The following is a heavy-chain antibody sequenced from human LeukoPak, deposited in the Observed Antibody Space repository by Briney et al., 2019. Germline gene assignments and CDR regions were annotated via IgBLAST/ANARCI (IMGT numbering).Heavy chain of an antibody. CDR1: GYTFTSYY. V-gene: IGHV1-46*01. CDR3: ARATYGDYEGSDAFDI. Sequence: ASVKVSCEASGYTFTSYYMHWVRQAPGQGLEWMGIINPSGGSTSYAQKFQGRVTMTRDTSTSTVYMELSSLRSEDTAVYYCARATYGDYEGSDAFDIWGQGTMVTVSS. CDR2: INPSGGST. D-gene: IGHD4-17*01. J-gene: IGHJ3*02.